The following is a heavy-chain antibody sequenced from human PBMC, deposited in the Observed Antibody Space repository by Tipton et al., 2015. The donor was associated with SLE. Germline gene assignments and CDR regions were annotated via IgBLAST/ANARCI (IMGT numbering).Heavy chain of an antibody. V-gene: IGHV4-30-4*01. CDR3: ARDYDSSGYSGMDV. CDR1: GGSIRSGDTY. CDR2: IFYSGSA. D-gene: IGHD3-22*01. Sequence: TLSLTCTVSGGSIRSGDTYWSWVRQSPGKGLEWIGYIFYSGSAYYNPSLMTRVVISVDTSKNQFSLRLSSVTAADTAVYYCARDYDSSGYSGMDVWGKGTTVTVSS. J-gene: IGHJ6*03.